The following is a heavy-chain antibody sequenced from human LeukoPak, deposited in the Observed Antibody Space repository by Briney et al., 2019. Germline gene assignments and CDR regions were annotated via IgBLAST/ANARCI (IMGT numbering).Heavy chain of an antibody. Sequence: PSETLSLTCTVSGGSINSGSYYWSWIRQPPGKGLEWIGYIYYSGSTNYNPSLKSRVTISVDTSKNQFSLKLSSVTAADTAVYYCARDRGAYSSSSDDAFDIWGQGTMVTVSS. CDR3: ARDRGAYSSSSDDAFDI. V-gene: IGHV4-61*01. CDR2: IYYSGST. CDR1: GGSINSGSYY. J-gene: IGHJ3*02. D-gene: IGHD6-13*01.